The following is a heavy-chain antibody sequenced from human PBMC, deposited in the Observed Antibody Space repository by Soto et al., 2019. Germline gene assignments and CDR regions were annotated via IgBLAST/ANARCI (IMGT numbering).Heavy chain of an antibody. J-gene: IGHJ2*01. D-gene: IGHD3-10*01. CDR3: ATDLSYSYGSGFFDL. Sequence: QVQLVQSGAEVKKPGASVKVTCKVSGYSHTKFSMHWVRQAPGKGLEWMGGFDPEDGETIYAQKFQGRVTMTEDTSTDTAYMELSSLTSEDTARYYCATDLSYSYGSGFFDLWGRGTLVTVSS. CDR1: GYSHTKFS. V-gene: IGHV1-24*01. CDR2: FDPEDGET.